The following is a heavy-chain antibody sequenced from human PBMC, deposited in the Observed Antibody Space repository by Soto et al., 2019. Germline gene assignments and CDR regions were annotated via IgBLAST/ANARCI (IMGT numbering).Heavy chain of an antibody. CDR1: GFTFSSYS. V-gene: IGHV3-48*01. J-gene: IGHJ4*02. CDR2: ISSDSVTI. D-gene: IGHD6-13*01. CDR3: ARERSSWFGILDS. Sequence: PGGSLRLSCAASGFTFSSYSMNWVRQAPGKGLEWVSYISSDSVTIYYADSVKGRFTISRDNAKNSLYLQMNSLRAEDTAVYYCARERSSWFGILDSWGQGTLVTVSS.